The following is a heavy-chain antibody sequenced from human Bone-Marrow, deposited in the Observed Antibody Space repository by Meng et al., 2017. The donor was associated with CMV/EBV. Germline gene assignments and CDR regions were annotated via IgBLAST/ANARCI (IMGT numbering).Heavy chain of an antibody. CDR2: IYQTGGN. CDR1: GYSISSDYY. Sequence: SETLSLTCTVSGYSISSDYYWAWIRQPPGKGLEWIGSIYQTGGNYYNPSLKSRVTVSVDRSKNQFSLKPSSVTAADTAVYYCARERAIYGDISEYFFDYWGQGRLVTVSS. V-gene: IGHV4-38-2*02. J-gene: IGHJ4*02. CDR3: ARERAIYGDISEYFFDY. D-gene: IGHD4-17*01.